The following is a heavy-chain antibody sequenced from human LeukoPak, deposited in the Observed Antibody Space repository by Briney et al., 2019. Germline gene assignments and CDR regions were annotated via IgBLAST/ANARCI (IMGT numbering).Heavy chain of an antibody. CDR2: IRYDGSNK. V-gene: IGHV3-30*02. CDR3: AKDPSSSWFGDYFGY. D-gene: IGHD6-13*01. CDR1: GFTFSSYG. J-gene: IGHJ4*02. Sequence: PGGSLRLSCAASGFTFSSYGMHWVRQAPGKGLEWVAFIRYDGSNKYYADSVKGRFTISRDNSKNTLYLQMNSLRAEDTAVYYCAKDPSSSWFGDYFGYWGQGILVTVSS.